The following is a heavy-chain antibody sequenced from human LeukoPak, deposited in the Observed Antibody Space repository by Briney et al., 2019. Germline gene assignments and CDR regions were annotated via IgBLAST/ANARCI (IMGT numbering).Heavy chain of an antibody. CDR1: GSSISSYY. CDR2: IYYSGNT. CDR3: ARNDGDI. D-gene: IGHD3-16*01. Sequence: SETLSLTCTVSGSSISSYYWSWIRQPPGEGLEWIGYIYYSGNTNYNPSLKSRVTIAVDRSKNQFSLKLSSVTAADTAVYYCARNDGDIWGQGTMVTVSS. J-gene: IGHJ3*02. V-gene: IGHV4-59*08.